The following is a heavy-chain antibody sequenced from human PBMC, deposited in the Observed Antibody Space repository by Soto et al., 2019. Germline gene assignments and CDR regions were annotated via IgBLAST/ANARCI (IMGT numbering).Heavy chain of an antibody. J-gene: IGHJ4*02. D-gene: IGHD2-15*01. V-gene: IGHV4-39*01. CDR2: IYYSGST. Sequence: SDTFSLTPTVPGISVSTRDHYWGWVRQPPGQGLDWIGNIYYSGSTFYNPSLRSRVTLSVDTSKNQFSLRLNSVTAADTAVYFCAGFVVPASRNSDFDYWGQGTLVTVP. CDR3: AGFVVPASRNSDFDY. CDR1: GISVSTRDHY.